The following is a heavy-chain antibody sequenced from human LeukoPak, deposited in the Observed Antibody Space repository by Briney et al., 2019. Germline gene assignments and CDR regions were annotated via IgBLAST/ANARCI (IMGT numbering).Heavy chain of an antibody. J-gene: IGHJ4*02. CDR3: ARGDGYNYHFDY. CDR1: GITFSDYW. V-gene: IGHV3-7*05. Sequence: PGGSLRLSCAASGITFSDYWMRWVRQAPGKGLEWVANIRQDGSEKYYVDSVKGRFTISRDNAKNSLDLQINSLRAEDTAVYYCARGDGYNYHFDYWGRGTLVTVSS. D-gene: IGHD5-24*01. CDR2: IRQDGSEK.